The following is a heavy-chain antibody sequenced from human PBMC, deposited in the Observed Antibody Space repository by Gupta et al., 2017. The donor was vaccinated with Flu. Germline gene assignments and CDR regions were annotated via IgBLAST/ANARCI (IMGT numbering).Heavy chain of an antibody. CDR3: ASAYSSAYHSPGY. D-gene: IGHD6-19*01. Sequence: EVKLGESGGGLVQPGGPMRLSCAAPGLTFRDHYMDWVRQAPGKGLEWVGRIKDKGNSYATQYAASVKGTVTISRDDSKNSLYLQMNSLKSEDTAVYYCASAYSSAYHSPGYWGQGALVTVSS. V-gene: IGHV3-72*01. J-gene: IGHJ4*02. CDR2: IKDKGNSYAT. CDR1: GLTFRDHY.